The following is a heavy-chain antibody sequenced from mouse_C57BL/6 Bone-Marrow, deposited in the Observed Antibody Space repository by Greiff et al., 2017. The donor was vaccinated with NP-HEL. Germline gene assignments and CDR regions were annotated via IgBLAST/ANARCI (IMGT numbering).Heavy chain of an antibody. Sequence: VHLVESGPELVKPGASVKISCKASGYAFSSSWMNWVKQRPGKGLEWIGRIYPGDGDTNYNGKFKGKATLTADKSSSTAYMQLSSLTSEDSAVYFCADMVTKAWFAYWGQGTLVTVSA. J-gene: IGHJ3*01. V-gene: IGHV1-82*01. CDR3: ADMVTKAWFAY. CDR1: GYAFSSSW. D-gene: IGHD2-2*01. CDR2: IYPGDGDT.